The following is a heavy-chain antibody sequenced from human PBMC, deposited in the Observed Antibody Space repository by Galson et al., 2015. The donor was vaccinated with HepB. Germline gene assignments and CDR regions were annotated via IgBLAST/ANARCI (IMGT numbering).Heavy chain of an antibody. CDR1: GYTLTELS. CDR2: FDPEDGET. Sequence: SVKVSCKVSGYTLTELSMHWVRQARGKGLGWMGGFDPEDGETIYAQKFQGRVTMTEDTSTDTAYMELSSLRSEDTTVYYCATVGGFYDYVWGSYRRHRDAFDIWGQGTMVTVSS. CDR3: ATVGGFYDYVWGSYRRHRDAFDI. J-gene: IGHJ3*02. D-gene: IGHD3-16*02. V-gene: IGHV1-24*01.